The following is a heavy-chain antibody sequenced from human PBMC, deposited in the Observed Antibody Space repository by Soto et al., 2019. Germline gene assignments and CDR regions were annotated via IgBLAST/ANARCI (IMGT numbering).Heavy chain of an antibody. CDR3: ARALGFWSGYYEDY. CDR2: ISAYNGNT. Sequence: GASVKVSCKGSGYTFSSYGISWGRQAPGQGLEWMGWISAYNGNTNYAQKLQGRVTMTTDTSTSTAYMELRSLRSDDTAVYYCARALGFWSGYYEDYWGQGTLVTVSS. J-gene: IGHJ4*02. D-gene: IGHD3-3*01. V-gene: IGHV1-18*01. CDR1: GYTFSSYG.